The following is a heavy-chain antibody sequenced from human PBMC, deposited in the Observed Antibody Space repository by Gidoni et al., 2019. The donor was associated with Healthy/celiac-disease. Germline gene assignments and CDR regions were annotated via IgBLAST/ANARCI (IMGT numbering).Heavy chain of an antibody. V-gene: IGHV4-31*03. Sequence: QVQLPESGPGLVQPSQTLSLTCTVSGGSISSGGSYWSWIRQYPGKGLEWIGYIYYSGSTYYNPSLKSRVTISVDTSKNKFSLKLSSVTAADTAVYYCAREGYSSSWYEDYWGQGTLVTVSS. CDR3: AREGYSSSWYEDY. D-gene: IGHD6-13*01. CDR2: IYYSGST. J-gene: IGHJ4*02. CDR1: GGSISSGGSY.